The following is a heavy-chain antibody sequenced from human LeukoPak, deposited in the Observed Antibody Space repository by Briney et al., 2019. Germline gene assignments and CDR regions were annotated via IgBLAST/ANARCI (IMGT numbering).Heavy chain of an antibody. Sequence: GASVKVSCKASGYTFTGYYMHWVRQAPGQGLEWMGWINPNSGGTNYAQKFQGRVTMTRDTSISTAYMELSRLRSDDTAVYYCAREFGDTAMVTPFDYWGQGTVVTVSS. D-gene: IGHD5-18*01. CDR2: INPNSGGT. CDR1: GYTFTGYY. J-gene: IGHJ4*02. CDR3: AREFGDTAMVTPFDY. V-gene: IGHV1-2*02.